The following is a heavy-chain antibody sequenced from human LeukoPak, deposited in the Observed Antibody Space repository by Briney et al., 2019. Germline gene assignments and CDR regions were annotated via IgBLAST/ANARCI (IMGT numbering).Heavy chain of an antibody. J-gene: IGHJ5*02. CDR3: ARGRRAVAGPCNWFDP. CDR1: GYTFTGYY. Sequence: ASVKVSCKASGYTFTGYYMHWVRQAPGQGLEWMGWINPNSGGTNYAQKFQGRVTMTRDTSISTAYMELSRLRSDDTAVYYCARGRRAVAGPCNWFDPWGQGTLVTVSS. D-gene: IGHD6-19*01. CDR2: INPNSGGT. V-gene: IGHV1-2*02.